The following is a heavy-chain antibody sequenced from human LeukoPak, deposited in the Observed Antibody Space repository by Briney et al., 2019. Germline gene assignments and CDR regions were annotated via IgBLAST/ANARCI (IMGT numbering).Heavy chain of an antibody. V-gene: IGHV3-23*01. J-gene: IGHJ4*02. CDR2: ITATADVT. D-gene: IGHD6-25*01. CDR1: GFTFSSYG. CDR3: ARGSSADKY. Sequence: GSLRLSCAASGFTFSSYGMSWVRQAPGKGLQWVSAITATADVTYYTDAVKGRFIISRDSSKNTLYLQMNSLRVDDTAMYYCARGSSADKYWGQGTLVAVSS.